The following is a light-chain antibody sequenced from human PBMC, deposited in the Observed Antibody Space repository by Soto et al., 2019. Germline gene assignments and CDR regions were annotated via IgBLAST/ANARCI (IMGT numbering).Light chain of an antibody. CDR3: QSYGSSLSDSNVL. CDR1: SSNIGAGYD. CDR2: GNN. V-gene: IGLV1-40*01. Sequence: QSVLTQPPSVSGAPGHRVTISCTGSSSNIGAGYDVHWYQQLPGTAPKLLIYGNNNRPSGVPDRFSGSKSGTSASLAITGLQAEDEAHYYCQSYGSSLSDSNVLFGGGTKLTVL. J-gene: IGLJ2*01.